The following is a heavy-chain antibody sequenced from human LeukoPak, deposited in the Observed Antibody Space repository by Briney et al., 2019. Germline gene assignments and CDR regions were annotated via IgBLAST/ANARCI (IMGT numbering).Heavy chain of an antibody. V-gene: IGHV1-2*02. D-gene: IGHD3-10*01. CDR1: GYTFTGYY. Sequence: ASVKVSCKASGYTFTGYYMHWVRQAPGQGLEWMGWINPNSGGTNYAQKFQGRVTMTTDTSMSTAYMDLRSLRSDDTAVYYCARDQFYRPYRGEAISFDYWGQGTLVTVSS. J-gene: IGHJ4*02. CDR3: ARDQFYRPYRGEAISFDY. CDR2: INPNSGGT.